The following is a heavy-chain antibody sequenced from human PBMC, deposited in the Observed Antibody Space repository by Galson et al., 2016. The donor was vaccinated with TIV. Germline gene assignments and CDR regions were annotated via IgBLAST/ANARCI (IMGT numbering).Heavy chain of an antibody. CDR3: ARTRSAAAGGLDV. CDR2: IDWDDDK. Sequence: PALVKPTQTLTLICTFSGFSLGTSGMCVSWVRQPPGKALEWLARIDWDDDKYYSTSLKTRLTISKDTSKNKVVLMVTDVDPMDTATYFCARTRSAAAGGLDVWGQGTLVTVSS. J-gene: IGHJ4*02. V-gene: IGHV2-70*11. CDR1: GFSLGTSGMC. D-gene: IGHD6-13*01.